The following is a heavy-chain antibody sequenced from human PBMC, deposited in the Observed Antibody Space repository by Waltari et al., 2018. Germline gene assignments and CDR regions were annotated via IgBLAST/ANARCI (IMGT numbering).Heavy chain of an antibody. CDR3: ARHLAAAAGTWGWFDP. J-gene: IGHJ5*02. V-gene: IGHV4-38-2*01. CDR1: GYSISSGYY. Sequence: QVQLQESGPGLVKPSETLSLTCAVSGYSISSGYYWGWIRQPPGKGLEWIGSIYHSGSTYYNPSLKSRVTIAVDTSKNQFSRKLSSVTAADTAVYYCARHLAAAAGTWGWFDPWGQGTLVTVSS. D-gene: IGHD6-13*01. CDR2: IYHSGST.